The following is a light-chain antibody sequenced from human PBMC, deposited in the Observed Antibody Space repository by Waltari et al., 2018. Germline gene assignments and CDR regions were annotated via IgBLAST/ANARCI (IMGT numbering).Light chain of an antibody. Sequence: SYELTQPPSVSVSPGQTASITCSGHALPTNYAYWYHQKSGQAPVLVIFEDSKRPSGIPERISGSSSGTMATLTLSGAQLEDEGDYYCLSPDSSGTYVVFGGGTKLTVL. J-gene: IGLJ2*01. CDR3: LSPDSSGTYVV. CDR2: EDS. V-gene: IGLV3-10*01. CDR1: ALPTNY.